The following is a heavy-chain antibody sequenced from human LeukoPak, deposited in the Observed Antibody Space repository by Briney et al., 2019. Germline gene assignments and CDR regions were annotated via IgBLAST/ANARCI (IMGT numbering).Heavy chain of an antibody. CDR1: GYTFTSYG. D-gene: IGHD3-16*02. J-gene: IGHJ4*02. CDR2: ISAYNGNT. CDR3: ARWGITFGGVIDSKP. V-gene: IGHV1-18*01. Sequence: ASVKVSCKASGYTFTSYGISWVRQAPGQGLEWMGWISAYNGNTNYAQKLQGRVTMTTDTSTSTAYMELRSLRTDDTAVYYCARWGITFGGVIDSKPWGQGTLVTVSS.